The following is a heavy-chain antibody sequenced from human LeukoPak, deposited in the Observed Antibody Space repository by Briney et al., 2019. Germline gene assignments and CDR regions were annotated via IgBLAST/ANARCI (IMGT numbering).Heavy chain of an antibody. CDR2: ISGSGGST. CDR3: AKLGYCGGDCHLGAFDI. J-gene: IGHJ3*02. D-gene: IGHD2-21*02. Sequence: AGGSLRLSCAASGFTFSSYATSWVRQAPGKGLEWVSAISGSGGSTYYADSVKGRFTISRDNSKNTLYLQMNSLRAEDTAVYYCAKLGYCGGDCHLGAFDIWGQGTMVTVSS. CDR1: GFTFSSYA. V-gene: IGHV3-23*01.